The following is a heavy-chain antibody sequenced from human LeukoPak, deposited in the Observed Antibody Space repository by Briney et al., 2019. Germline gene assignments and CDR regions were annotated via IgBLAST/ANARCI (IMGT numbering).Heavy chain of an antibody. CDR3: ARGKYYYGSGSSHWYFDL. J-gene: IGHJ2*01. V-gene: IGHV4-59*01. CDR1: GGSISSYY. Sequence: ETLSLTCTVSGGSISSYYWSWIRQPPGKGLEWIGYIYYSGSTNYNPSLKSRVTISVDTSKNQFSLKLSSVTAADTAVYYCARGKYYYGSGSSHWYFDLWGRGTLVTVSS. D-gene: IGHD3-10*01. CDR2: IYYSGST.